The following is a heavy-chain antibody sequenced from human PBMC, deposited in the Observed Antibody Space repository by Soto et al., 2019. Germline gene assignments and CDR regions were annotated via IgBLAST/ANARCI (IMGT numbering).Heavy chain of an antibody. CDR2: ISSSSSYI. CDR3: ARDSYPHYDSSGYFPNAFDI. J-gene: IGHJ3*02. Sequence: EVQLVESGGGLVKPGGSLRLSCAASGFTFSSYSMNWVRQAPGKGLEWVSSISSSSSYIYYADSVKGRFTISRDNAKNSLYLQMNSLRAEDTAVYYCARDSYPHYDSSGYFPNAFDIWGQGTMVTVSS. CDR1: GFTFSSYS. D-gene: IGHD3-22*01. V-gene: IGHV3-21*01.